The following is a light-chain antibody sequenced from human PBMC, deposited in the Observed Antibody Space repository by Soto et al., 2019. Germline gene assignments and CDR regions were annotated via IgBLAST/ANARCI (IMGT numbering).Light chain of an antibody. Sequence: DIQMTQPPSTLSGSVGARVTITCRASQTISSWLAWYQQKPGKAPKLLIYKASTLKSGVPSRFSGSGSGTEFTITISSLQPDDCATYDCQHYNSYSEAFGQGTKVDIK. V-gene: IGKV1-5*03. CDR3: QHYNSYSEA. J-gene: IGKJ1*01. CDR1: QTISSW. CDR2: KAS.